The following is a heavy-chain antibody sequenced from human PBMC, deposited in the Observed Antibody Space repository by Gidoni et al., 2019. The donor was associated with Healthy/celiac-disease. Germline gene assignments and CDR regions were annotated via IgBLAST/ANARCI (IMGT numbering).Heavy chain of an antibody. CDR1: GFAFDEYA. V-gene: IGHV3-9*01. CDR2: ISGNSGSH. Sequence: EVQLVESGGGLVHSGSCLRRCCSASGFAFDEYAMHWVRHAPGKGLEWVSGISGNSGSHGYADSVKSLFTISRDNAKNSLYLQMTSLRAEDTALYYCANYRSGSYYSGFDPWGQGTLVTVSS. CDR3: ANYRSGSYYSGFDP. J-gene: IGHJ5*02. D-gene: IGHD1-26*01.